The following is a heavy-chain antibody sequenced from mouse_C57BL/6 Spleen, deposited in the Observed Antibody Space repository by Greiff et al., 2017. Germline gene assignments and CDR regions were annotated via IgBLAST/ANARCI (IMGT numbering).Heavy chain of an antibody. CDR3: AIYYDSSPWFAY. V-gene: IGHV1-9*01. CDR2: ILPGSGST. D-gene: IGHD1-1*01. CDR1: GYTFTGYW. Sequence: QVQLQQSGAELMKPGSSVKLSCKATGYTFTGYWIEWVKQRPGHGLEWIGEILPGSGSTNYNEKFKGKATFTADTSSNTAYMHLSCLTTEYSAIYSWAIYYDSSPWFAYWGQGTLVTVSA. J-gene: IGHJ3*01.